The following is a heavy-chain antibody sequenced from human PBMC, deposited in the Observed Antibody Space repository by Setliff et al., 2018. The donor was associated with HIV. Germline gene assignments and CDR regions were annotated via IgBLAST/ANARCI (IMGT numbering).Heavy chain of an antibody. CDR1: GPSIGSGDYY. V-gene: IGHV4-61*09. CDR3: ARGPRLGISGYEDY. D-gene: IGHD5-12*01. CDR2: IYTTGST. Sequence: PSETLSLTCTVSGPSIGSGDYYWSWIRQPAGKGLEWIAHIYTTGSTNYSPFFEGRVTLSIDRSKNQLSLKLNSVTAADTAVYYCARGPRLGISGYEDYWGQGTLVTVSS. J-gene: IGHJ4*02.